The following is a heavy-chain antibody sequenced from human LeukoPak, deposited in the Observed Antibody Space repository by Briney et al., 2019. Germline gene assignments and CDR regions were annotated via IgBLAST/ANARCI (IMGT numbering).Heavy chain of an antibody. CDR1: GFTFDDYA. Sequence: GGSLRLSCAASGFTFDDYAMHWVRQAPGKGLEWVSGISWNSGSIGYADSVKGRFTISRDNAKNSLYLQMNSLRAEDTALYYCAKSSGITMVRGWFDPWGQGTLVTVSS. D-gene: IGHD3-10*01. V-gene: IGHV3-9*01. J-gene: IGHJ5*02. CDR2: ISWNSGSI. CDR3: AKSSGITMVRGWFDP.